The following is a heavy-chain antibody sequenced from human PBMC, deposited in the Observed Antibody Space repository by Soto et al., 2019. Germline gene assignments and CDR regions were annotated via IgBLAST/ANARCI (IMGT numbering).Heavy chain of an antibody. J-gene: IGHJ5*02. CDR3: ARILGMGWFDP. CDR1: GFSLSNARMG. V-gene: IGHV2-26*01. CDR2: IFSNDEK. Sequence: QVTLKESGPVLVKPTETLTLTCTVSGFSLSNARMGVSWIRQTPGKALEWLAHIFSNDEKSYSTSLKSRLTISKDTSKSQVVLTMTNMDPVDTATYYCARILGMGWFDPWGQGTLVTVSS.